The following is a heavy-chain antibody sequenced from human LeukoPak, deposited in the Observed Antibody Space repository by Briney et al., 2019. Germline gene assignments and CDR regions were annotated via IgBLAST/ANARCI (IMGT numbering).Heavy chain of an antibody. Sequence: PGGSLRLSCAVSGFTFSSYWMNWVRQAPGKGLEWVANIKQDGSEKYYVDSVKGRFTISRDNAKNSLYLQMNSLRAEDTVVYYCARQVEGFDPWGQGTLVTVSS. D-gene: IGHD1-1*01. V-gene: IGHV3-7*01. CDR1: GFTFSSYW. J-gene: IGHJ5*02. CDR3: ARQVEGFDP. CDR2: IKQDGSEK.